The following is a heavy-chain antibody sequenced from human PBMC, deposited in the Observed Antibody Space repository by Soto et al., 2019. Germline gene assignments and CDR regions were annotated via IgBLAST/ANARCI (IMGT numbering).Heavy chain of an antibody. CDR3: AKDVLPDYYYYYMDV. V-gene: IGHV3-23*01. CDR1: GFTFSSYA. CDR2: ISGSGGST. Sequence: PGGSLRLSCAASGFTFSSYAMSWVRQAPGKGLEWVSAISGSGGSTYYADSVKGRFTISRDNSKNTLYLQMNSLRAEDTAVYYCAKDVLPDYYYYYMDVWGKGTTVTVSS. D-gene: IGHD2-15*01. J-gene: IGHJ6*03.